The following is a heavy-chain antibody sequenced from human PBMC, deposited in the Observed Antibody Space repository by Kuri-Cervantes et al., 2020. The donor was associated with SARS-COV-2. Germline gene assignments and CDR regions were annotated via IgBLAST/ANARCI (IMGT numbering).Heavy chain of an antibody. CDR1: GGSFSGYY. V-gene: IGHV4-34*01. D-gene: IGHD5-12*01. Sequence: SETLSLTCAVYGGSFSGYYWSWIRQAPGKGLEWIGTIKSSGNTYYNPSLKSRVSISVDTSADQLSLKLRSVTVADMGVYYCARLDIPSTDEAFYLYGLDVWGQGTTVTVSS. CDR2: IKSSGNT. CDR3: ARLDIPSTDEAFYLYGLDV. J-gene: IGHJ6*02.